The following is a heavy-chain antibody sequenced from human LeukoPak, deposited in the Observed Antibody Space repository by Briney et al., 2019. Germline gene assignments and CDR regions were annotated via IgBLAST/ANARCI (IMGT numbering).Heavy chain of an antibody. CDR1: GYTFSSYG. CDR2: ISAYNGNT. D-gene: IGHD6-13*01. CDR3: ATASYSRGWYGEDY. V-gene: IGHV1-18*01. J-gene: IGHJ4*02. Sequence: ASVKVSCKASGYTFSSYGLSWVRQAPGQGLGWMGWISAYNGNTNYAQKFQGRVTMTTDTSTSTAYMELRSLRGDDTAVYYCATASYSRGWYGEDYWGQGPLVTVSS.